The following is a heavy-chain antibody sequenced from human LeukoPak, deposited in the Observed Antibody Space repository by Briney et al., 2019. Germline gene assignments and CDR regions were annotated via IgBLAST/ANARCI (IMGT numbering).Heavy chain of an antibody. CDR3: ARKGPY. Sequence: GGSLRLSCAASGFTFSTYGMHWVRQAPGKGLEWVAIISYDGSNRYYADSVKGRFTISRDISKNTLYLQMNSLRAEDTAVYYCARKGPYWGQGTLVAVSS. CDR1: GFTFSTYG. V-gene: IGHV3-30*03. CDR2: ISYDGSNR. J-gene: IGHJ4*02.